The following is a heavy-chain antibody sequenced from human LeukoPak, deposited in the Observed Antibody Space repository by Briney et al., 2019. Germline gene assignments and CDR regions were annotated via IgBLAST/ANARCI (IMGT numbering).Heavy chain of an antibody. V-gene: IGHV4-4*07. J-gene: IGHJ4*02. CDR1: GGSISSYY. CDR3: ARDMRLAALGLRYFDWLRD. D-gene: IGHD3-9*01. Sequence: SETLSLTCTVSGGSISSYYWSWIRQPAGKGLEWIGRIYTSGSTNYNPSLKSRVTMSVDTSKNQFSLKLSSVTAADTAVYYCARDMRLAALGLRYFDWLRDWGQGTLVTVSS. CDR2: IYTSGST.